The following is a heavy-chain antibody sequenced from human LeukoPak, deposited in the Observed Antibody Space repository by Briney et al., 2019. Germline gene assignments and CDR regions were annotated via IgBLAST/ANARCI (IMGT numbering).Heavy chain of an antibody. J-gene: IGHJ6*02. D-gene: IGHD4-17*01. CDR3: TSHVYGDYHDYYYYGMDV. CDR2: INPNSGGT. V-gene: IGHV1-2*06. CDR1: GYTSTGYY. Sequence: ASVKVSCKASGYTSTGYYMHWVRQAPGQGLEWMGRINPNSGGTNYAQKFQGRVTMTRDTSISTAYMELSRLRSDDTAVYYCTSHVYGDYHDYYYYGMDVWGQGTTVTVSS.